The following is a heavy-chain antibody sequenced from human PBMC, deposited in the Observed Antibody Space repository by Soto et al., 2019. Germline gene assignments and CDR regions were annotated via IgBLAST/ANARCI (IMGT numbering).Heavy chain of an antibody. D-gene: IGHD3-10*01. CDR3: ARRATMVRSRDAFDI. CDR1: DGSIRSYD. CDR2: IYYSGST. Sequence: SETLSLTSTVSDGSIRSYDWSWIRQPPGKGLEWIGYIYYSGSTNYNPSLKSRVTISVDTSKNQFSLKLSSVTAADTAVYYCARRATMVRSRDAFDIWGQGTMVTVS. V-gene: IGHV4-59*08. J-gene: IGHJ3*02.